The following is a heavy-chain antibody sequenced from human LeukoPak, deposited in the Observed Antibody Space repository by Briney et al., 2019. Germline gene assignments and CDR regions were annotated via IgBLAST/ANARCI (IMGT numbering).Heavy chain of an antibody. D-gene: IGHD2-2*01. V-gene: IGHV3-21*01. Sequence: GGSLRLSCAASGFTFSSYSMNWVRQAPGKGLEWVSSISSSSSYIYYADSVKGRFTISRDNAKNSLYLQMNSLRAEDTAVYYCARGGRDCSSTSCPFDYWGQGTLVTVSS. CDR1: GFTFSSYS. CDR2: ISSSSSYI. CDR3: ARGGRDCSSTSCPFDY. J-gene: IGHJ4*02.